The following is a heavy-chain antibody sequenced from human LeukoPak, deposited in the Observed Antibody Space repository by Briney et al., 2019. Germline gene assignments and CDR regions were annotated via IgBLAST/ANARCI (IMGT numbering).Heavy chain of an antibody. Sequence: PSETLSLTCAVYGGSFSGYYWSWIRQHPGKGLEWIGYIYYSGSTYYNPSLKSRVTISVDTSKNQFSLKLSSVTAADTAVYYCARAVRYCSSTSCHNWFDPWGQGTLVTVSS. CDR2: IYYSGST. CDR3: ARAVRYCSSTSCHNWFDP. V-gene: IGHV4-31*11. CDR1: GGSFSGYY. D-gene: IGHD2-2*01. J-gene: IGHJ5*02.